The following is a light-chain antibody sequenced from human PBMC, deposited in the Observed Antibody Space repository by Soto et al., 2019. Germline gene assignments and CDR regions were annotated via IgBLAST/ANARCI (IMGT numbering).Light chain of an antibody. J-gene: IGKJ2*01. V-gene: IGKV3-11*01. CDR1: QSVSTY. CDR2: DVS. Sequence: IVLTQSPATLSLSPGERATLSCRASQSVSTYLAWYQQKSGQAPRLLIYDVSKRATGIPPRFSGSGAGTDFTLTISSLEPEDSATYYCQQYSIYWNTFGQGTKLEIK. CDR3: QQYSIYWNT.